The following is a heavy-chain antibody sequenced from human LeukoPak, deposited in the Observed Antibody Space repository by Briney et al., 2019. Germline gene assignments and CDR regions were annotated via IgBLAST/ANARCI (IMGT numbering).Heavy chain of an antibody. CDR1: GGTFSSYA. CDR3: ARDRGYCSSTSCYAHDY. Sequence: ASVKVSCKASGGTFSSYAISWVRQAPGQGLEWMGGIIPIFGTANYAQKFQGRVTITADKSTSTAYMELSSLRSEDTAVYYCARDRGYCSSTSCYAHDYWGQGTLVTVSS. J-gene: IGHJ4*02. V-gene: IGHV1-69*06. D-gene: IGHD2-2*01. CDR2: IIPIFGTA.